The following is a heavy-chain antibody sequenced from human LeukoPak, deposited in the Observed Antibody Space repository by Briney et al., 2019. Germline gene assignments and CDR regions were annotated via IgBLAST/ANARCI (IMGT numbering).Heavy chain of an antibody. D-gene: IGHD6-13*01. CDR1: GFTFSSYA. Sequence: GGSLRLSCAASGFTFSSYAMSWVRQAPGKGLEWVSAISGSGGSTYYADSVKGRFTISRDNTKNTLYLQMNSLRAEDTAVYYCAKDTIKSIAAAGTGDAFDIWGQGTMVTVSS. V-gene: IGHV3-23*01. CDR3: AKDTIKSIAAAGTGDAFDI. CDR2: ISGSGGST. J-gene: IGHJ3*02.